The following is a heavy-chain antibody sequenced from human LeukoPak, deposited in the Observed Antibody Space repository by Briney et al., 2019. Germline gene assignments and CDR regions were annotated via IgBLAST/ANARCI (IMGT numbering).Heavy chain of an antibody. D-gene: IGHD4-11*01. CDR2: IAADSGDIHGYA. J-gene: IGHJ2*01. CDR3: ARGSSPYNWYFDL. V-gene: IGHV1-18*01. Sequence: ASVKVSCKASGYRLRNHGISWVRQAPGQGLEGVGWIAADSGDIHGYAHYAEKLQGRVSMTTDTSTDTAYMDLRSLTSDDTAVYYCARGSSPYNWYFDLWGRGTLITVSS. CDR1: GYRLRNHG.